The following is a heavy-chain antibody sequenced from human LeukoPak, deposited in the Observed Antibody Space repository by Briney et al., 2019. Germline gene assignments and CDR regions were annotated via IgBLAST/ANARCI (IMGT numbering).Heavy chain of an antibody. CDR2: IYPGDSDT. V-gene: IGHV5-51*01. D-gene: IGHD3-10*01. J-gene: IGHJ6*04. Sequence: GESLKISCKGSGSSFTSYWIGWVRQMPGKGLEWMGIIYPGDSDTRYSPSFQGQVTISADKSISTAYLQWSSLKASDTAMYYCARNTRVRGVTHYYYGMDVWGKGTTVTVSS. CDR1: GSSFTSYW. CDR3: ARNTRVRGVTHYYYGMDV.